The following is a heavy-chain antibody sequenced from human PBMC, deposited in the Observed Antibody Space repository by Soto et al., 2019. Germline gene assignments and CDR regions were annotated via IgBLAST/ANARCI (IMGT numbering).Heavy chain of an antibody. CDR2: IKQDGSEK. V-gene: IGHV3-7*01. D-gene: IGHD6-13*01. CDR3: ATSRWQQLVPYYYYGMDV. CDR1: GFTFSSYW. J-gene: IGHJ6*02. Sequence: PGGSLRLSCAASGFTFSSYWMSWVRQAPGKGLEWVANIKQDGSEKYYVDSVKGRFTISRDNAKNSLYLQMNSLRAEDTAVYYCATSRWQQLVPYYYYGMDVWGQGTTVTVSS.